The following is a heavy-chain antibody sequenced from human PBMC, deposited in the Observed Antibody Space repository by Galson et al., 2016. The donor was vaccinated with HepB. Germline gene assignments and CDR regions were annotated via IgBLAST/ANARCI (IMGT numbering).Heavy chain of an antibody. CDR3: AKVGFSDLDY. J-gene: IGHJ4*02. V-gene: IGHV3-23*01. Sequence: SLRLSCAASGFTFSSYAMNWVRQSPGEGLEWVSSISSSGEHISYADSVKGRFTISRDNSKNTVSLLMSSLRADDTAIYYCAKVGFSDLDYWGQGTLVTGSS. CDR1: GFTFSSYA. CDR2: ISSSGEHI. D-gene: IGHD1-26*01.